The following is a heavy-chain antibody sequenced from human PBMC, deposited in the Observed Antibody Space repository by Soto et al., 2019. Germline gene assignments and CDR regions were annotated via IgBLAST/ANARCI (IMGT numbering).Heavy chain of an antibody. J-gene: IGHJ6*02. CDR3: AVAYYYDSSGYQRTYYYGMDV. CDR1: GGTFSSYA. V-gene: IGHV1-69*13. CDR2: IIPIFGTA. Sequence: GASVKVSCKASGGTFSSYAISWVLQAPGQGLEWMGGIIPIFGTANYAQKFQGRVTITADESTSTAYMELSSLRSEDTAVYYCAVAYYYDSSGYQRTYYYGMDVWGQGTTVTVSS. D-gene: IGHD3-22*01.